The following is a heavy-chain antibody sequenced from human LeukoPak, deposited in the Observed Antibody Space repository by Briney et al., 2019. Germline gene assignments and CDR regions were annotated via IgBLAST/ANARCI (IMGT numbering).Heavy chain of an antibody. V-gene: IGHV4-39*01. CDR2: MLYRGST. Sequence: SETLSLTCTVSGVSISTTSYYWGWIRQTPGKGLEWIGSMLYRGSTYYSPSLRSRVIISVDASKHQFFLTLSPVTAADTAVYYCARQGGWGGALSFFDSWGQGTLITVSS. D-gene: IGHD3-16*01. J-gene: IGHJ4*02. CDR1: GVSISTTSYY. CDR3: ARQGGWGGALSFFDS.